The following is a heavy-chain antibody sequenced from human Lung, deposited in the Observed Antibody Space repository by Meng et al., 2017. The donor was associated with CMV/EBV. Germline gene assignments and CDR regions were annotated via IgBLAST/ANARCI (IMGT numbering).Heavy chain of an antibody. J-gene: IGHJ5*02. CDR1: GYTFTNFY. Sequence: QVQLVQSGSEVKKPGSSVKVSCKTSGYTFTNFYIHWVRQAPGQGLEWMGIINPTSGDANYAQKFQGSVIMTRDTSTSTVYMELSTLRSGDTAVYYCARGGYCSNTNCYNWFDPWGQGTLVTVS. V-gene: IGHV1-46*01. D-gene: IGHD2-2*03. CDR3: ARGGYCSNTNCYNWFDP. CDR2: INPTSGDA.